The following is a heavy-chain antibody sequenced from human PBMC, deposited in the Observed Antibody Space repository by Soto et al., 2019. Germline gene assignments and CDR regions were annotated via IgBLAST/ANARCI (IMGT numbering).Heavy chain of an antibody. V-gene: IGHV1-2*02. Sequence: GASVKVSCKASGYTFTGYYMHWVRQAPGQGLEWMGWINPNSGGTNYAQKFQGRVTMTRDTSISTAYMELSRLRSDDTAVYYCARDPSPIAVDGQLGFDPWGQGTLVTVSS. CDR1: GYTFTGYY. J-gene: IGHJ5*02. CDR2: INPNSGGT. CDR3: ARDPSPIAVDGQLGFDP. D-gene: IGHD6-19*01.